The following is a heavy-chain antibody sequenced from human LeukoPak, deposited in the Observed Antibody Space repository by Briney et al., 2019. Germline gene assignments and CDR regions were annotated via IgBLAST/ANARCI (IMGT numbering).Heavy chain of an antibody. Sequence: GGSLRLSCAASGFTFSSYWMTWARQAPGKGLEWVANIKQDGSEKYYVDSVKGRFTISRDNAKNSLYLQMNSLRAEDTAVYYCARERVGSSWYFDYWGQGTLVAVSS. V-gene: IGHV3-7*03. J-gene: IGHJ4*02. CDR2: IKQDGSEK. CDR1: GFTFSSYW. D-gene: IGHD6-13*01. CDR3: ARERVGSSWYFDY.